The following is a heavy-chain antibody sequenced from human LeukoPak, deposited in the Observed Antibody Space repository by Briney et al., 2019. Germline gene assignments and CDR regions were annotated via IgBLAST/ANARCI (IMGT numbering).Heavy chain of an antibody. Sequence: ASVKVSCKASGGTFSSYAISWVRQAPGQGLEWMGIINPSGGSTSYAQKFQGRVTMTRDTSTSTVYMELSSLRSEDTAVYYCAIGYCSSSRCYTPNLFDYWGQGTLVTVSS. CDR1: GGTFSSYA. CDR2: INPSGGST. J-gene: IGHJ4*02. V-gene: IGHV1-46*01. CDR3: AIGYCSSSRCYTPNLFDY. D-gene: IGHD2-2*02.